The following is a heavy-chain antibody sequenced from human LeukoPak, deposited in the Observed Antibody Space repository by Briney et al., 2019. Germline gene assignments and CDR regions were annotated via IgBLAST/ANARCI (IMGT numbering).Heavy chain of an antibody. Sequence: SEALSLTCTVSGGSISSYYWSWIRQPAGKGLEWIGRIYTSGSTNYNPSLKSRVTMSVDTSKNQFSLKLSSVTAADTAVYYCARVLVWGSYRYHDDAFDIWGQGTMVTVSS. CDR1: GGSISSYY. J-gene: IGHJ3*02. D-gene: IGHD3-16*02. CDR2: IYTSGST. V-gene: IGHV4-4*07. CDR3: ARVLVWGSYRYHDDAFDI.